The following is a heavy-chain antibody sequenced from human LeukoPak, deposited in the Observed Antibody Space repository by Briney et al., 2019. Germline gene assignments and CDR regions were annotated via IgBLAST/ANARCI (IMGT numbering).Heavy chain of an antibody. J-gene: IGHJ5*02. CDR1: GDSIRSYY. CDR2: IYYSGST. Sequence: SETLSLTCTVSGDSIRSYYWNWFRQPPGKGLEWIGYIYYSGSTNYNPSLKSRVTISVDTSKNQFSLKLRSVTAADTAVYYCARDGAYCSSTSCFLFDPWGQGTLVTVSS. V-gene: IGHV4-59*12. CDR3: ARDGAYCSSTSCFLFDP. D-gene: IGHD2-2*01.